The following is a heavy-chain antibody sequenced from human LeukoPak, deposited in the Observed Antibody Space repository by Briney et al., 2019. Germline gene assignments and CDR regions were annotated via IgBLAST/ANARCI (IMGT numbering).Heavy chain of an antibody. J-gene: IGHJ4*02. Sequence: KXSXXTFXXXYMHWVRQAPGQGLEWMGRINPNSGGTNYAQKFQGRVTMTRDTSISTAYMELSRLRSDDTAVYYCARVKDDYVWGSYSYWGQGTLVTVSS. CDR2: INPNSGGT. CDR3: ARVKDDYVWGSYSY. CDR1: XXTFXXXY. D-gene: IGHD3-16*01. V-gene: IGHV1-2*06.